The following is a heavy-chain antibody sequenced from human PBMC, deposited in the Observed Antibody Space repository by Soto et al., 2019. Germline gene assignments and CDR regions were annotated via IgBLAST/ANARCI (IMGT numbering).Heavy chain of an antibody. CDR1: GGTFSSYT. V-gene: IGHV1-69*02. D-gene: IGHD1-20*01. Sequence: QVQLVQSGAEVKKPGSSVKVSCRASGGTFSSYTISWVRQAPGQGLEWMGRIIPVLGKASYSQKFQGRVTITADKSTSIVYLEVNSLRSADTAVYFCAILPEATFITPTGAFDYWGQGTLVTVSS. J-gene: IGHJ4*02. CDR3: AILPEATFITPTGAFDY. CDR2: IIPVLGKA.